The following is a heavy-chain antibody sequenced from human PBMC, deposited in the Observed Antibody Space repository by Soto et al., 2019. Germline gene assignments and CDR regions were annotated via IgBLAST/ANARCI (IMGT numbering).Heavy chain of an antibody. CDR2: MSGSGGST. CDR1: GFTFSSYA. D-gene: IGHD5-12*01. CDR3: ASYVDIVATISVAGLQ. Sequence: GGSLRLSCAASGFTFSSYAMSWVRQAPGKGLEWVSAMSGSGGSTYYADSVKGRFTISRDNSKNTLYLQMNSLRAEDTAVYYCASYVDIVATISVAGLQWGQGTLVTVSS. J-gene: IGHJ4*02. V-gene: IGHV3-23*01.